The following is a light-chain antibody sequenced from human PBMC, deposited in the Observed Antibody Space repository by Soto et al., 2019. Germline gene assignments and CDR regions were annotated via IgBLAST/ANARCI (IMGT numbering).Light chain of an antibody. V-gene: IGKV3-15*01. Sequence: EMVVTQSPAILSVSPGASATLSCRASHSVNSNYLAWYQQHPGQPPRLLIYGISTRATGIPARFSGSGSGTEFSLTISSLQSEDFAVYYCQQYNNWPITFGQGTRLEIK. J-gene: IGKJ5*01. CDR1: HSVNSN. CDR2: GIS. CDR3: QQYNNWPIT.